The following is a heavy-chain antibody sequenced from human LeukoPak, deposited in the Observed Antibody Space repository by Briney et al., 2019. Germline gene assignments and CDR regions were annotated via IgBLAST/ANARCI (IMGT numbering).Heavy chain of an antibody. CDR2: INHSGST. CDR3: ARDGPDIVVVPAAILPLDY. CDR1: GYSISSGYY. Sequence: PSETLSLTCTASGYSISSGYYWGWIRQPPGKGLEWIGSINHSGSTYYNPSLKSRVTISVDTSKNQFSLQLSSVTAADTAVYYCARDGPDIVVVPAAILPLDYWGQGTLVTVSS. V-gene: IGHV4-38-2*02. J-gene: IGHJ4*02. D-gene: IGHD2-2*02.